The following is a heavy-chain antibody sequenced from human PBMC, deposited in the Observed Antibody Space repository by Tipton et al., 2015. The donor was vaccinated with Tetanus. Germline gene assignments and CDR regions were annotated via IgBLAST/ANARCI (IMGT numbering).Heavy chain of an antibody. CDR3: ARVDGNSSSSYFDY. CDR1: GFTFSSYE. V-gene: IGHV3-48*03. CDR2: ISSSGSTI. J-gene: IGHJ4*02. D-gene: IGHD6-13*01. Sequence: SLRLSCAASGFTFSSYEMNWVRQAPGKGLEWVSYISSSGSTIYYADSVKGRFTISRDNAKNSLYPQMNSLRAEDTAVYYCARVDGNSSSSYFDYWGQGTLVTVSS.